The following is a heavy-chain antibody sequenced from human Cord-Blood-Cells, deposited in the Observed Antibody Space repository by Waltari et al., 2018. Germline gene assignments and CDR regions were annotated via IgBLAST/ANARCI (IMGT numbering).Heavy chain of an antibody. V-gene: IGHV4-30-4*08. CDR2: IYYSGRT. D-gene: IGHD6-13*01. Sequence: QVQLQESGPGLVKPSQTLSLTCTVSGGSISSGDYYWSWIRQPPGKGLEWIGYIYYSGRTYHNPSLRSRVTISVDTSKNQCSLKLSSVTAADTAVYYCARGRIAAAGTSRDDYYYYYGMDVWGQGTTVTVSS. CDR3: ARGRIAAAGTSRDDYYYYYGMDV. CDR1: GGSISSGDYY. J-gene: IGHJ6*02.